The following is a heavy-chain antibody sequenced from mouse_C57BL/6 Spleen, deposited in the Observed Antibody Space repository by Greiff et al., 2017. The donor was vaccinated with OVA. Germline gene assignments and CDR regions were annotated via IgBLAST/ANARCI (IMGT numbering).Heavy chain of an antibody. CDR3: ARSGDDYDVPFAY. CDR2: IYPGDGDT. D-gene: IGHD2-4*01. Sequence: QVQLQQSGAELVKPGASVKISCKASGYAFSSYWMNWVKQRPGKGLEWIGQIYPGDGDTNYNGKFKGKATLTADKSSSTAYMQLSSLTSEDSAVYYCARSGDDYDVPFAYWGQGTLVTVSA. CDR1: GYAFSSYW. V-gene: IGHV1-80*01. J-gene: IGHJ3*01.